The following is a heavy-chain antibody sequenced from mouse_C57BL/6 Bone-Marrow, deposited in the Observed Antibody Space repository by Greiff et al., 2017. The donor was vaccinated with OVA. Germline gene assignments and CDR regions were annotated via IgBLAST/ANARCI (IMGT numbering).Heavy chain of an antibody. CDR3: ARSKYYYGSSYGAMDY. V-gene: IGHV1-76*01. D-gene: IGHD1-1*01. Sequence: QVQLQQSGAELVRPGASVKLSCKASGYTFTDYYINWVKQRPGQGLEWIARIYPGSGNTYYNEKFKGKATLTAEKSSSTAYMQLSSLTSEDSAVYFCARSKYYYGSSYGAMDYWGQGTSVTVSS. CDR2: IYPGSGNT. CDR1: GYTFTDYY. J-gene: IGHJ4*01.